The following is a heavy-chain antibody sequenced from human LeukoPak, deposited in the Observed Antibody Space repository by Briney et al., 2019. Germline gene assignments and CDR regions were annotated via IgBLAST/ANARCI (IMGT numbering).Heavy chain of an antibody. V-gene: IGHV2-5*01. Sequence: SGPTLVKPTQTLTLTCTFSGFSLRTSGVGVAWFRQSPGQAPEWLAVIYWNDDQRYSPSLKSILTITKDTSKNQVVLTMTNMDAADTATYHCAHNGLYQWGQGNLVTVSS. J-gene: IGHJ4*02. D-gene: IGHD2-8*01. CDR2: IYWNDDQ. CDR3: AHNGLYQ. CDR1: GFSLRTSGVG.